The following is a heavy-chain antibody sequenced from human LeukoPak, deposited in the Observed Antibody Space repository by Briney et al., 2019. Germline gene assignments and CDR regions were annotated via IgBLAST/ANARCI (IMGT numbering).Heavy chain of an antibody. J-gene: IGHJ4*02. CDR2: ISGSGGST. CDR3: AKGERSGYYSSHFDY. Sequence: GGSLRLSCAASGFTFTSYSMNWVRQAPGKGLEWVSAISGSGGSTYYADSVKGRFTISRDNSKNTLYLQMNSLRAEDTAVYYCAKGERSGYYSSHFDYWGQGTLVTVSS. V-gene: IGHV3-23*01. D-gene: IGHD3-22*01. CDR1: GFTFTSYS.